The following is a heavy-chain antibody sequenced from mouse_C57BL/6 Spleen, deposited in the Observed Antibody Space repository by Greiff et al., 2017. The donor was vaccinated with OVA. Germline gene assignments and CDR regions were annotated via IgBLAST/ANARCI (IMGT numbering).Heavy chain of an antibody. CDR3: ARRVTTVVARYWYFDV. CDR1: GYTFTDYY. J-gene: IGHJ1*03. Sequence: EVKLQQSGPELVKPGASVKISCKASGYTFTDYYMNWVKQSHGKSLEWIGDINPNNGGTSYNQKFKGKATLTVDKSSSTAYMELRSLTSEDSAVYYCARRVTTVVARYWYFDVWGTGTTVTVSS. CDR2: INPNNGGT. V-gene: IGHV1-26*01. D-gene: IGHD1-1*01.